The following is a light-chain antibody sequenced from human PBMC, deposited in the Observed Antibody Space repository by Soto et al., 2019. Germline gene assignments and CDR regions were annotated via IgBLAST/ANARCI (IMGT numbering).Light chain of an antibody. V-gene: IGKV3-20*01. CDR3: QKYGSSGT. Sequence: EIVLTQSPGTLSLSPGERATLSCRASQSVSNNYSACYQQKPGQAPMLLNASATNRGTGITDRFSGSGSGTDFTISIRRLEHEAVAVYYRQKYGSSGTFGQGTKVDIK. CDR2: SAT. J-gene: IGKJ1*01. CDR1: QSVSNNY.